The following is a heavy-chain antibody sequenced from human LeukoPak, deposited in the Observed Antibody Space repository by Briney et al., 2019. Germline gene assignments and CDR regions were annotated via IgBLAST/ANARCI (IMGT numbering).Heavy chain of an antibody. D-gene: IGHD3-10*01. Sequence: PGGSLRLSCAASVFTFTTYGMHWVRQAPGQGLEWVAFIQYDGSNKYYADSVKGRFTISRDISKNTVYLQMNSLKAEDTAVYYCAKDGVVRGLGPYYFDSWGQGSLVTVSS. J-gene: IGHJ4*02. CDR3: AKDGVVRGLGPYYFDS. CDR2: IQYDGSNK. CDR1: VFTFTTYG. V-gene: IGHV3-30*02.